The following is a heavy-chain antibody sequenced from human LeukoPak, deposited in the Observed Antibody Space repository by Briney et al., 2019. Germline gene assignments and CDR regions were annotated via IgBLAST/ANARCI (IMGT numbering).Heavy chain of an antibody. D-gene: IGHD2-15*01. Sequence: GGSLRLSCAASGFTFSSSGMHWVRQAPGKGLEWVAVISYDGNNKYYADSVKGRFTISRDNSKNTLYLQMNSLRAEDTAVYYCARWWGYYYYYMDVWGKGTTVTVSS. CDR1: GFTFSSSG. V-gene: IGHV3-30*03. CDR2: ISYDGNNK. CDR3: ARWWGYYYYYMDV. J-gene: IGHJ6*03.